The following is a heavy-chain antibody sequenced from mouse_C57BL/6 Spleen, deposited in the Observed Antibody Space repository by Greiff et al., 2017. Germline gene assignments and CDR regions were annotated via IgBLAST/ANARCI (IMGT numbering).Heavy chain of an antibody. J-gene: IGHJ2*01. CDR1: GYTFTEYT. Sequence: QVQLQQSGAELVKPGASVKLSCKASGYTFTEYTIHWVKQRSGQGLEWIGWFYPGSGSIKYNEKFKDKATLTADKSSSTVYMELSRLTSEDSAVXFCARHEGFLITTVVDYFDYWGQGTTLTVSS. CDR3: ARHEGFLITTVVDYFDY. D-gene: IGHD1-1*01. V-gene: IGHV1-62-2*01. CDR2: FYPGSGSI.